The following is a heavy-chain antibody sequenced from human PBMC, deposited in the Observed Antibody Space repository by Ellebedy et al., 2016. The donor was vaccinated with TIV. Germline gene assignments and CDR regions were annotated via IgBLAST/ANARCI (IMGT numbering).Heavy chain of an antibody. CDR1: GYTFTSYD. CDR2: MQPVSGNT. CDR3: TVGLFDP. Sequence: AASVKVSCKPSGYTFTSYDINWVRQAPGQGLEYLGWMQPVSGNTGYAQKFEGRVTMTRDTSTGTAYMELNSLSSEDTAVYYCTVGLFDPWGQGTLVTVSP. D-gene: IGHD3-10*01. V-gene: IGHV1-8*01. J-gene: IGHJ5*02.